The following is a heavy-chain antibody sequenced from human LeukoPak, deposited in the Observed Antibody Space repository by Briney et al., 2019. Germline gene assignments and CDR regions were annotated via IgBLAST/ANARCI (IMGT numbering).Heavy chain of an antibody. D-gene: IGHD6-19*01. CDR2: ISSDSSYI. Sequence: PGGSLRLSCAASGFTFSDYTMTWVRQAPGKGLEWVASISSDSSYIDYADSVKGRFTISRDNAKNSLYLQMNSLRAEDTAVYYCARDSPSSGWSRGAFDIWGQGTMVTVSS. CDR3: ARDSPSSGWSRGAFDI. J-gene: IGHJ3*02. CDR1: GFTFSDYT. V-gene: IGHV3-21*01.